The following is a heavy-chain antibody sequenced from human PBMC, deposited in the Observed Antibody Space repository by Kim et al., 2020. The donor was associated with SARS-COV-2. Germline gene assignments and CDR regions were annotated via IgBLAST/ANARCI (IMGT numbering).Heavy chain of an antibody. D-gene: IGHD2-21*01. V-gene: IGHV4-34*01. CDR2: INHSGST. CDR1: GGSFTAHY. CDR3: TRVGMNAFDI. Sequence: SETLSLTCGVYGGSFTAHYWIWIRQPPGKGLEWIGQINHSGSTTYNPSLKSRVTMSADTSKNQVSLKLSSVTAADTAMYYCTRVGMNAFDIWGRGTMVTVSS. J-gene: IGHJ3*02.